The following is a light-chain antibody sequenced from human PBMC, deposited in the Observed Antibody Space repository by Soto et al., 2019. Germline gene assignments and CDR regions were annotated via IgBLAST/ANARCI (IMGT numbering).Light chain of an antibody. Sequence: EIVLTQSPGTLSLSPGERATLSCRASHSVSSSYLAWYQQKPGQAPRPLIYGASSRATGIPDRFSGSGSGTDFTLTISRLEPEDFAVYYCQQYGSSPYTFGQGTKLESK. J-gene: IGKJ2*01. CDR3: QQYGSSPYT. V-gene: IGKV3-20*01. CDR1: HSVSSSY. CDR2: GAS.